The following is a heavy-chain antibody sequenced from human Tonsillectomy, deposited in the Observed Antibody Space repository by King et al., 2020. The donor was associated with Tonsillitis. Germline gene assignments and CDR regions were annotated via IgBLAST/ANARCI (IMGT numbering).Heavy chain of an antibody. Sequence: VQLVESGGGLVQPGGSLRLSCAASGFTFSRYWVSWVRQAPGKGLEWVANIKQDGSEKYYVDYVRGRFTISRDNAKNSLYLQLNSLRDEDTAVYYCARDAGKRDSYYFDYWGQGTLVTVSS. J-gene: IGHJ4*02. CDR2: IKQDGSEK. CDR1: GFTFSRYW. D-gene: IGHD1-14*01. V-gene: IGHV3-7*01. CDR3: ARDAGKRDSYYFDY.